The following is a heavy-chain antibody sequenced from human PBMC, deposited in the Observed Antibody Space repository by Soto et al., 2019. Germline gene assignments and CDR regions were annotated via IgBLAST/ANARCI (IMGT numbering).Heavy chain of an antibody. D-gene: IGHD2-21*01. CDR1: GYTFTRYG. Sequence: GASVKGSCKASGYTFTRYGISWLRQAPGQGLERMGWISGYNGDANYAQRFQGRVSMTIDTSTTTAYMELRTLTPDDTAVYYCAKNGQPPYYYYGLDVWGQGTTVTVSS. V-gene: IGHV1-18*01. CDR3: AKNGQPPYYYYGLDV. CDR2: ISGYNGDA. J-gene: IGHJ6*02.